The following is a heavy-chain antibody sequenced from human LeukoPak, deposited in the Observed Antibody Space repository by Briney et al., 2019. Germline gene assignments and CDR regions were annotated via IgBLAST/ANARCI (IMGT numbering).Heavy chain of an antibody. Sequence: SQTLSLTRAISGDSVSSISVAWNWIRHSPSRCLEWLRRTYYRSKWNYEYAVSVKSRINISPDTSQNQFSLQLTSVTPEDTAVYYCSLARSEYHYVMDVWGQGTTVTVSS. CDR3: SLARSEYHYVMDV. V-gene: IGHV6-1*01. J-gene: IGHJ6*02. CDR1: GDSVSSISVA. CDR2: TYYRSKWNY.